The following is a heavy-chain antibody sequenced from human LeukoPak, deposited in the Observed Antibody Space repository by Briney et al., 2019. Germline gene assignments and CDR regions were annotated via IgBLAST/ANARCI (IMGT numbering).Heavy chain of an antibody. CDR2: IKGDGSSA. Sequence: GGSLRLSCAASGFTFSNYDMTWVRQAPGKGLVWVSRIKGDGSSANYADSVKGRFTISRDNAKNTLHLQMDSLRVEDTAVYYCTRDFDAGSGSWGQGTLVTVSS. V-gene: IGHV3-74*01. J-gene: IGHJ5*02. CDR3: TRDFDAGSGS. D-gene: IGHD2-8*01. CDR1: GFTFSNYD.